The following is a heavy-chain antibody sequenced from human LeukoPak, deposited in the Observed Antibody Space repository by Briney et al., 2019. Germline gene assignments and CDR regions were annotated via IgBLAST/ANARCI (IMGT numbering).Heavy chain of an antibody. J-gene: IGHJ4*02. D-gene: IGHD3-10*01. V-gene: IGHV1-2*06. CDR3: ARLSLDGSTDY. Sequence: GASVTVSCKASGYTFTGYYMHWVRQAPGHGLEWMARINPDSGGTNSAQRFQGRVTMTRDTSISTAYMELSRLRSDDTAVYYCARLSLDGSTDYWGQGTLVTVSS. CDR2: INPDSGGT. CDR1: GYTFTGYY.